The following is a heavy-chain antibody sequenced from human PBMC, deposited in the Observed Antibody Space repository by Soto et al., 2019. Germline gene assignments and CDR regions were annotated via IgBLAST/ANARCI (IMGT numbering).Heavy chain of an antibody. D-gene: IGHD6-13*01. Sequence: QVQLVDSGGGVIQPGKSLRLSCAASGFTFSNFAMHWVRQAPGKGLEWVTAISSDGNSKYYADSVKGRFTVSRDNSENTLYVEMNSMRVEDTAVYYCARGGSGSWYSQSDYWGQGTLVTVSS. J-gene: IGHJ4*02. CDR1: GFTFSNFA. CDR2: ISSDGNSK. V-gene: IGHV3-30-3*01. CDR3: ARGGSGSWYSQSDY.